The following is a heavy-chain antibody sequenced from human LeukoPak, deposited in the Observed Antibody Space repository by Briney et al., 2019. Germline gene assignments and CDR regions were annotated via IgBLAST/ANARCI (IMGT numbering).Heavy chain of an antibody. V-gene: IGHV1-46*01. Sequence: ASVKASCKASGYTFTSYYMHWVRQAPGQGLEWMGIINPSGGSTSYAQKFQGSVTMTRDTSTSTVYMELSSLRSEDTAVYYCAREILGRSPVPDAFDIWGQGTMVTVSS. CDR1: GYTFTSYY. CDR2: INPSGGST. J-gene: IGHJ3*02. D-gene: IGHD7-27*01. CDR3: AREILGRSPVPDAFDI.